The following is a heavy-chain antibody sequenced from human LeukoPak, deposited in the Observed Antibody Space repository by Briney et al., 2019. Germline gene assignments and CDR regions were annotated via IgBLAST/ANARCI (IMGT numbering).Heavy chain of an antibody. D-gene: IGHD6-6*01. Sequence: PSETLSLTCAVYGGSFSGYYWSWIRQPPGKGLEWIGEINHGGSTNYNPSLKSRVTISVDTSKNQFSLKLSSVTAADTAVYYCARRGRSSWNYFDYWGQGTLVTVSS. J-gene: IGHJ4*02. CDR1: GGSFSGYY. CDR3: ARRGRSSWNYFDY. CDR2: INHGGST. V-gene: IGHV4-34*01.